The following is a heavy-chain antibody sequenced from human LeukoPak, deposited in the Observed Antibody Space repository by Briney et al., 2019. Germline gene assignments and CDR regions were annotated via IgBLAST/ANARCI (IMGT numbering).Heavy chain of an antibody. Sequence: PGGSLRLSCAASGFTFSSYWMSWVRQAPGKGLEWVANINKGGSEKNTVDSVKGRFTISRDNAKNSLDLQMNSLRVEDTAVYYCTRGSAGRGSWSHYPWGQGTLVTVSS. D-gene: IGHD3-10*01. CDR1: GFTFSSYW. V-gene: IGHV3-7*04. J-gene: IGHJ5*02. CDR2: INKGGSEK. CDR3: TRGSAGRGSWSHYP.